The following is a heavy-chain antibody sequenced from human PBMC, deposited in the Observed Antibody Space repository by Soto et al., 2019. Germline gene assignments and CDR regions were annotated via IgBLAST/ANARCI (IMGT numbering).Heavy chain of an antibody. CDR3: ARDPAERFCATTTCPGGWFDP. Sequence: SETLSLTCAVSSGSISNAYWWSWVRQPPGKGLEWIGDIYHTGSTNYNPSLESRVTMSLDKSKNQFSLRLSSVTAADTAVYYCARDPAERFCATTTCPGGWFDPWGQGTLVTVSS. D-gene: IGHD2-2*01. CDR2: IYHTGST. V-gene: IGHV4-4*02. CDR1: SGSISNAYW. J-gene: IGHJ5*02.